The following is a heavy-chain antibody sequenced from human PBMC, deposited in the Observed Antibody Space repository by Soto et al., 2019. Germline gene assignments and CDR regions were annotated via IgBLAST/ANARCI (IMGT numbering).Heavy chain of an antibody. V-gene: IGHV1-69*04. CDR3: AREYGGNPNFDY. D-gene: IGHD2-15*01. Sequence: SVKVSCKASGGTFSSYTISWVRQAPGQGLEWMGRIIPILGIANYAQKFQGRVTITADKSTSTAYMELSSLRSEDTAVYYCAREYGGNPNFDYWGQGTLVTVSS. J-gene: IGHJ4*02. CDR2: IIPILGIA. CDR1: GGTFSSYT.